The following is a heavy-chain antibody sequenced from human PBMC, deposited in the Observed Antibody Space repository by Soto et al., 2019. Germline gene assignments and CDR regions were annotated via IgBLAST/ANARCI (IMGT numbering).Heavy chain of an antibody. J-gene: IGHJ6*02. D-gene: IGHD3-10*01. CDR2: ISYDGSNK. Sequence: PGGSLRLSCAASGFTFSSYGMHWVRQAPGKGLEWVAVISYDGSNKYYADSAKGRFTISRDNSKNTLYLQMNSLRAEDTAVYYCAKNRVFEYGSGSYNPYYYYGMDVWGQGTTVTVSS. V-gene: IGHV3-30*18. CDR3: AKNRVFEYGSGSYNPYYYYGMDV. CDR1: GFTFSSYG.